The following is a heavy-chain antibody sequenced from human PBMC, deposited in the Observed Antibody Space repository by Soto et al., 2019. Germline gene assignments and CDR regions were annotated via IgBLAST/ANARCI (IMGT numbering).Heavy chain of an antibody. D-gene: IGHD5-12*01. CDR2: IYRSGST. V-gene: IGHV4-30-2*01. Sequence: QLQLQESGSGLVKPSQTLSLTCAVSGGSISSGGYSWSWIRQPPGKGLEWIGYIYRSGSTYYNPSLKSRVTISVDRSKNQFSLKLSSVTAADTAVYYCARAVGSGYDYENWFDPWGQGTLVTVSS. CDR1: GGSISSGGYS. CDR3: ARAVGSGYDYENWFDP. J-gene: IGHJ5*02.